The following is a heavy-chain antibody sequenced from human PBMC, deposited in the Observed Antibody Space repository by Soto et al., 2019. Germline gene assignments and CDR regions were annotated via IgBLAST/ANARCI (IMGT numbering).Heavy chain of an antibody. D-gene: IGHD6-19*01. Sequence: SETLSLTCTVSGGSISSGNYYWSWIRQPPGKGLEWIGYIYYSGSAYYNPSLKSRVNFSVDTSNNQFSLKLSSVTAADTAVYYCASSNTGYTSGLDFDYWSQGILVTVSS. J-gene: IGHJ4*02. CDR2: IYYSGSA. V-gene: IGHV4-30-4*01. CDR3: ASSNTGYTSGLDFDY. CDR1: GGSISSGNYY.